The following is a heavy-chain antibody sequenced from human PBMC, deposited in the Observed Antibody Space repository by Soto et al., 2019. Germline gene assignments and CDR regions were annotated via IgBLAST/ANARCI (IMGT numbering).Heavy chain of an antibody. Sequence: PSETLSLTCTVSGGSISSGGYYWSWIRQHPGKGLEWIGYIYYSGSTYYNPSLKSRVTISVDTSKNQFSLKLSSVTAADTAVYYCASGAAAYYYYYGMDVWGQGTTVTVSS. J-gene: IGHJ6*02. CDR2: IYYSGST. D-gene: IGHD6-13*01. CDR1: GGSISSGGYY. CDR3: ASGAAAYYYYYGMDV. V-gene: IGHV4-31*03.